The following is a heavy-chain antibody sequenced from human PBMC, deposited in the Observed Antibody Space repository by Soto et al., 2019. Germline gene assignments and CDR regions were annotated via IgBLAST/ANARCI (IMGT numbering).Heavy chain of an antibody. CDR2: ISGYNGNT. D-gene: IGHD3-10*01. Sequence: QAQLVQSGAEVKKPGASVKVSCKASGYTFSSYGITWVRQAPGQGLEWMAWISGYNGNTNYAQNLQGRVTMTTDTSTNTAYMQLRRLRSDDTAVYYCARDDFVVPGVYYYDGRDGWGQATTVTVSS. CDR3: ARDDFVVPGVYYYDGRDG. J-gene: IGHJ6*02. V-gene: IGHV1-18*01. CDR1: GYTFSSYG.